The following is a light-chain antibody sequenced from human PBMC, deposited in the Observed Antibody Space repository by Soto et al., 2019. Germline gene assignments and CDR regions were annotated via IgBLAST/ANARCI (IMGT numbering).Light chain of an antibody. CDR3: CSYAGTYIYV. J-gene: IGLJ1*01. Sequence: QPVLTQPRSLSGSPGQSVTISCTGTSSDVGNYNYVSWYQLHPGKAPKLMIYDVTQRPSGVPDRFSGSKSGNTASLTISGLQAEDEADYYCCSYAGTYIYVFGTGTKVTVL. CDR2: DVT. V-gene: IGLV2-11*01. CDR1: SSDVGNYNY.